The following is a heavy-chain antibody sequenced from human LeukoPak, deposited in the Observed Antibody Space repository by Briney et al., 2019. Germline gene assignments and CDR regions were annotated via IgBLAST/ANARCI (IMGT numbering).Heavy chain of an antibody. J-gene: IGHJ6*03. V-gene: IGHV3-74*01. CDR2: INTDGSST. CDR1: GFTFSSYW. CDR3: ARLLYYMSEYYYYYMDV. Sequence: GGSLRLSCAASGFTFSSYWMHWVRQAPGKGLVWVSRINTDGSSTNYAGSVKGRFTISRDNAKNTLYLQMNSLRAEDTAVYYCARLLYYMSEYYYYYMDVWGKGTTVTVSS. D-gene: IGHD3-10*01.